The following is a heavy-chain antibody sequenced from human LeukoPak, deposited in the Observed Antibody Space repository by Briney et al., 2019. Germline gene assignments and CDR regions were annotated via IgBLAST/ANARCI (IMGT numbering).Heavy chain of an antibody. J-gene: IGHJ4*02. CDR2: ISSSSSYI. CDR3: ARDQWELLMADY. Sequence: PGGSLRLSCAASGFTFSSYSMNWVRQAPGKGLEWVSSISSSSSYIYYADSVKGRFTISRDNAKNSLYLQMNSLRAEDTAVYYCARDQWELLMADYWGQGTLVTVSS. D-gene: IGHD1-26*01. CDR1: GFTFSSYS. V-gene: IGHV3-21*01.